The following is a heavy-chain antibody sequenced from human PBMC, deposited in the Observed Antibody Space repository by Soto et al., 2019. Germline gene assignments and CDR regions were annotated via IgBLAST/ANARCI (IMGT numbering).Heavy chain of an antibody. J-gene: IGHJ4*02. CDR3: ARATREYDFWSGYSPPPFDY. D-gene: IGHD3-3*01. V-gene: IGHV4-30-4*08. CDR1: GGSISSSSYY. CDR2: IYYSGST. Sequence: PSETLSLTCTVSGGSISSSSYYWGWIRQPPGKGMEWIGYIYYSGSTYYNTSLKSRVTISVDTSKNQFSLKLSSVTAADTAVYYCARATREYDFWSGYSPPPFDYWGQGTLVTVS.